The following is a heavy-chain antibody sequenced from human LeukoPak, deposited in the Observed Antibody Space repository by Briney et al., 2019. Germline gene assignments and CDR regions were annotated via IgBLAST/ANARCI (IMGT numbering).Heavy chain of an antibody. J-gene: IGHJ1*01. CDR2: IIPIFGTA. D-gene: IGHD3-22*01. V-gene: IGHV1-69*13. CDR3: ARAPGYYYDSSGYFWHFQH. CDR1: GGTFSSYA. Sequence: GASVKVSCKASGGTFSSYAISWVRQAPGQGLEWMGGIIPIFGTANYAQKFQGRVTITADESTSTAYMELSSLRSEDTAVYYCARAPGYYYDSSGYFWHFQHWGQGTLVTVSS.